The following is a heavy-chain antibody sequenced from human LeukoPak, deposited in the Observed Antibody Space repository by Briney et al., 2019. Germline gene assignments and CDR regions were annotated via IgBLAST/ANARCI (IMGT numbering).Heavy chain of an antibody. D-gene: IGHD1-1*01. J-gene: IGHJ4*03. Sequence: SETLSLTCAVYGGSFSSYYWSWIRQSPGKGLEWIAEIKHRGDTNYNPSVKSRVTISVDSSKNQFSVKETSLTAADRAVFYCARGPPISATGYFDYWGQGTLVPVSS. CDR3: ARGPPISATGYFDY. CDR2: IKHRGDT. V-gene: IGHV4-34*01. CDR1: GGSFSSYY.